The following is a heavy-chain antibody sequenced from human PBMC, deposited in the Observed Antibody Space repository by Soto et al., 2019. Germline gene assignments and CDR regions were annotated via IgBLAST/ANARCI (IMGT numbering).Heavy chain of an antibody. V-gene: IGHV1-69*06. J-gene: IGHJ6*02. D-gene: IGHD2-15*01. CDR3: ARGYCSGGSCYSGYYYYYGMDV. CDR2: LSPICGTA. Sequence: QVQLVQSGAEVKKPGSSVKVSCKASGGTFSSYAISWVRQAPGQWLEWLGGLSPICGTANYAQKFQGRVTITAYKSTSTAYMELISLRSEDTAVYYCARGYCSGGSCYSGYYYYYGMDVWGQGTTVTVSS. CDR1: GGTFSSYA.